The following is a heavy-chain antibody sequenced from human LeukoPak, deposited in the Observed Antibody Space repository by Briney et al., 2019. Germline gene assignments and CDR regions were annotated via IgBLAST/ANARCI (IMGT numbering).Heavy chain of an antibody. J-gene: IGHJ4*02. Sequence: GGSLRLSCAASGFTFNTYTMNWVRQAPGKGLEWVSYISGSSGIIDYADSVRGRFTISRDNAKNSLYLQMNSLRAEDTAVYYCTRRSSAAGRQYFDYWGQGTLVTVSS. V-gene: IGHV3-48*01. CDR2: ISGSSGII. CDR3: TRRSSAAGRQYFDY. D-gene: IGHD6-13*01. CDR1: GFTFNTYT.